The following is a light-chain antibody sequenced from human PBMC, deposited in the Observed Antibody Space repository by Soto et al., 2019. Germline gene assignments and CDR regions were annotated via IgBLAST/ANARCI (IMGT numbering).Light chain of an antibody. V-gene: IGKV1-5*03. CDR3: QQHHSYMT. CDR1: QSISSW. J-gene: IGKJ1*01. CDR2: KAS. Sequence: DLQTTESPSTLSSSVGDILVIRGRASQSISSWLAWDQLKPGKAPKLLIYKASSLQSGVPSRFSGSGSGTEFTLTISSLQPDDFATYYFQQHHSYMTFGQGTKVDIK.